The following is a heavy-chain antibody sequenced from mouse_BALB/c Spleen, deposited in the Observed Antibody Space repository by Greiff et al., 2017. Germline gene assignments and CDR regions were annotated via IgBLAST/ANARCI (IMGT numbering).Heavy chain of an antibody. CDR3: ARSNYRYGAVVDY. CDR2: IDPSDSYT. J-gene: IGHJ2*01. V-gene: IGHV1-69*02. D-gene: IGHD2-14*01. CDR1: GYTFTSYW. Sequence: QVQLKQPGAELVKPGASVKLSCKASGYTFTSYWMHWVKQRPGQGLEWIGEIDPSDSYTNYNQKFKGKATLTVDKSSSTAYMQLSSLTSEDSAVYYCARSNYRYGAVVDYWGQGTTLTVSS.